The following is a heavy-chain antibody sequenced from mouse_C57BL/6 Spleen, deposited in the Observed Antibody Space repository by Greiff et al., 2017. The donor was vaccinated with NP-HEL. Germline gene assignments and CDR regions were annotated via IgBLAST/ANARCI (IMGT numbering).Heavy chain of an antibody. CDR1: GYTFTSYW. J-gene: IGHJ4*01. CDR3: ARYYYGSSPYAMDY. Sequence: VQLQQPGAELVKPGASVKLSCKASGYTFTSYWMQWVKQRPGQGLEWIGELDPSDSYTNYNQKFKGKATLTVDTSSSTAYMQLSSLTSEDSAVYYCARYYYGSSPYAMDYWGQGTSVTVSS. CDR2: LDPSDSYT. D-gene: IGHD1-1*01. V-gene: IGHV1-50*01.